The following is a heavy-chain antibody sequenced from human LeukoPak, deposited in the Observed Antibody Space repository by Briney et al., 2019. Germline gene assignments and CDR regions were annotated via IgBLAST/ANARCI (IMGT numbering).Heavy chain of an antibody. V-gene: IGHV5-51*01. CDR3: ARQGLYCSSTSCYDSYAFDI. Sequence: GESLKISCQGSGYSFTSYWIGWVRHMPGKGLEWMGIIYPGDSDTRYSPSFQAQVTISADKSIRTAYLQWSSRKASDTAMYYCARQGLYCSSTSCYDSYAFDIWGQGTMVTVSS. D-gene: IGHD2-2*01. J-gene: IGHJ3*02. CDR2: IYPGDSDT. CDR1: GYSFTSYW.